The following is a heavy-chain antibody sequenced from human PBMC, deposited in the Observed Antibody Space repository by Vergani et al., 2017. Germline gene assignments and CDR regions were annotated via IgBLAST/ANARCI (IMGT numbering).Heavy chain of an antibody. D-gene: IGHD3-16*02. CDR1: GFTFDDYA. CDR2: ISGDGGST. V-gene: IGHV3-43*02. J-gene: IGHJ4*02. Sequence: EVQLVESGGGVVQPGGSLRLSCAASGFTFDDYAMHWVRQAPGKGLEWVSLISGDGGSTYYADSVKGRFTISRDNSKNSLYLQMNSLRTEDTALYYCARESRGSWGELSLSDWGQGTLVTVSS. CDR3: ARESRGSWGELSLSD.